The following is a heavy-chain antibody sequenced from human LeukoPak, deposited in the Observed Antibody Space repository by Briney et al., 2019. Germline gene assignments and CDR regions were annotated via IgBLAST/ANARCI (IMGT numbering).Heavy chain of an antibody. D-gene: IGHD3-22*01. CDR2: IYYSGST. CDR3: AGEQRAGAPYHDSGAGSPRPEYCFDY. J-gene: IGHJ4*02. V-gene: IGHV4-59*12. Sequence: SETLSLTCTVSGGSISSYYWSWIRQPPGKGLEWVGYIYYSGSTNYNPSLKSRVTISVDTTKNQFSLKLSSVTAADTAVYYCAGEQRAGAPYHDSGAGSPRPEYCFDYWGQGTLVTVSS. CDR1: GGSISSYY.